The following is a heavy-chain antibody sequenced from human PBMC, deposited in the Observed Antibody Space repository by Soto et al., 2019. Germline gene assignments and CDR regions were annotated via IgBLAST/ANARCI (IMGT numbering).Heavy chain of an antibody. CDR3: ARGVLFGELFYLRVFEAQGDYYYGMDV. J-gene: IGHJ6*02. Sequence: QVQLQESGPGLVKPSQTLSLTCTVSGGSISSGGYYWSWIRQHPGKGLEWIGYIYYSGSTYYNPSLKSRVTISVDTSKNQFSLKLSSVTAADTAVYYCARGVLFGELFYLRVFEAQGDYYYGMDVWGQGTTVTVSS. V-gene: IGHV4-31*03. CDR2: IYYSGST. CDR1: GGSISSGGYY. D-gene: IGHD3-10*02.